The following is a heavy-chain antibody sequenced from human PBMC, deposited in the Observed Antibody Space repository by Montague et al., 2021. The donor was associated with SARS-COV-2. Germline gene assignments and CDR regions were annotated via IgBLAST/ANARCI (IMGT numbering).Heavy chain of an antibody. Sequence: SETRSLTCAVYGGSFSGYYWNWIRQPPGKGLEWTWEINHSGSTNSNPSLTSRATMSVDMSKNQFSLKLSSVTVADPAVYYCASGARQGYGFRLGSFDSWGQGTLVTVSS. J-gene: IGHJ4*02. CDR1: GGSFSGYY. V-gene: IGHV4-34*01. D-gene: IGHD3-10*01. CDR3: ASGARQGYGFRLGSFDS. CDR2: INHSGST.